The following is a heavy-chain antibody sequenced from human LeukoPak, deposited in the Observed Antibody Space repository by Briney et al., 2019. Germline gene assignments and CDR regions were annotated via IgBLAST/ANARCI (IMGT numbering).Heavy chain of an antibody. Sequence: SETLSLTCTVSGGSISSYYWSWIRQPAGKGLERIGRIYTSGSTNYNPSLKSRVTMSVDTSKNQFSLKLSSVTAADTAVYYCATTLITIFGGTSDYWGQGTLVTVSS. CDR1: GGSISSYY. J-gene: IGHJ4*02. V-gene: IGHV4-4*07. CDR2: IYTSGST. CDR3: ATTLITIFGGTSDY. D-gene: IGHD3-3*01.